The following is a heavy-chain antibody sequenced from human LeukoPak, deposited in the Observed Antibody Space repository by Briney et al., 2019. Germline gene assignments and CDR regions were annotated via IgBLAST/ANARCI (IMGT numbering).Heavy chain of an antibody. J-gene: IGHJ4*02. D-gene: IGHD6-13*01. CDR2: INSDGSSR. CDR3: TRGSPGYSSSWLDF. CDR1: GFTFSSYW. Sequence: GGSLRLSCAASGFTFSSYWMHWVRQAPGKGLVWVSRINSDGSSRSYADYVKGRFTISRDDAKNTLYLQMSSLSVDDTAIYYCTRGSPGYSSSWLDFWGQGILVTVSS. V-gene: IGHV3-74*01.